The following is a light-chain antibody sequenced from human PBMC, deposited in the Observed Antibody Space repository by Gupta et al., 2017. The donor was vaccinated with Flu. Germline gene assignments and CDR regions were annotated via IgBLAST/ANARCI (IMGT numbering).Light chain of an antibody. CDR2: DAS. V-gene: IGKV3-11*01. CDR1: QSVSSY. J-gene: IGKJ4*01. Sequence: EIVLTQSPVTLSLSPGERATLSCRASQSVSSYLAWYQQKPGQAPRLLIYDASNRATGIPARFSGSGSGTDFTLTISSLEPEDFAVYYCQQGNNWPLTFGGGTKVEIK. CDR3: QQGNNWPLT.